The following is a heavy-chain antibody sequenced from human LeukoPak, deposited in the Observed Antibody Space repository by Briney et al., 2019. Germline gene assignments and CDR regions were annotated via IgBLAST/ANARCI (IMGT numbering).Heavy chain of an antibody. V-gene: IGHV1-69*13. CDR2: IIPIFGTA. CDR1: GYTFTSYA. CDR3: ARDSDFWSGDPGDINNWFDP. Sequence: SVKVSCKASGYTFTSYAISWVRQAPGQGLEWMGGIIPIFGTANYAQKFQGRVTITADESTSTAYMELSSLRSEDTAVYYCARDSDFWSGDPGDINNWFDPWGQGTLVTVSS. J-gene: IGHJ5*02. D-gene: IGHD3-3*01.